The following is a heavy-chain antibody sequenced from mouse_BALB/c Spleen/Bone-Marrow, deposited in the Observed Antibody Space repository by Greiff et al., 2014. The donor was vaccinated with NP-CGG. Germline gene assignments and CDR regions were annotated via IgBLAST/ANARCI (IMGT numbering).Heavy chain of an antibody. V-gene: IGHV1-87*01. Sequence: QVHVKQSGAELARPGASVKLSCKASGYTFTSYWMQWVKQRPGQGLEWIGAIYPGDGDTRYTQKFKGKATLTADKSSSTAYMQLNSLASEDSAVYYCARRQLGPYAMDYWGQGTSVTVSS. CDR2: IYPGDGDT. CDR3: ARRQLGPYAMDY. CDR1: GYTFTSYW. J-gene: IGHJ4*01. D-gene: IGHD3-2*01.